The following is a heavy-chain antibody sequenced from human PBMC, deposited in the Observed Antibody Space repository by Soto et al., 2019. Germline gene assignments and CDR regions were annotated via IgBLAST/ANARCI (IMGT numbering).Heavy chain of an antibody. CDR1: GFTVSSNY. J-gene: IGHJ6*02. V-gene: IGHV3-66*01. CDR3: ARDHSSSWSQYYYYYGMDV. D-gene: IGHD6-13*01. Sequence: EVQLVESGGGLVQPGGSLRLSCAASGFTVSSNYMSWVRQAPGKGLEWVSVIYSGGSTYYADSVKGRFTISRDNSKNTLYLQMNSLRAEDTAVYYCARDHSSSWSQYYYYYGMDVWGQGTTVTVSS. CDR2: IYSGGST.